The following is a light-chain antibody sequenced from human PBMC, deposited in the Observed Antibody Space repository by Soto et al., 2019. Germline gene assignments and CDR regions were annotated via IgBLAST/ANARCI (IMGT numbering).Light chain of an antibody. CDR3: SSYAGSTLYV. CDR2: GVT. CDR1: SSDVGGYDY. V-gene: IGLV2-8*01. J-gene: IGLJ1*01. Sequence: QSVLTQPPSASGSRGQSVTISCTGTSSDVGGYDYVSWYQQHPGKAPKLMIYGVTKRPSGVPDRFSGSKSGNTASLTVSGLQAEDEADYYCSSYAGSTLYVFGTGTKVTVL.